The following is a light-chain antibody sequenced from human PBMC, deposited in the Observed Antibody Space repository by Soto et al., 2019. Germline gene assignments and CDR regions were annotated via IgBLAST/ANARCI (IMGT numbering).Light chain of an antibody. CDR1: QSISSW. CDR2: DAS. J-gene: IGKJ1*01. CDR3: QQYNSYSGT. V-gene: IGKV1-5*01. Sequence: DIRMSQSPSTVSAYVGDRVTITCRASQSISSWLAWYQQKPGKAPKLLIYDASSLESGVPSRFSGSGSGTEFTLTISSLQPDDFATYYCQQYNSYSGTFGQGTKVDI.